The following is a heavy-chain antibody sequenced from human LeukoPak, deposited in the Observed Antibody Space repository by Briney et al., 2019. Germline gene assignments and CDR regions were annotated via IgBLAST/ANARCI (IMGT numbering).Heavy chain of an antibody. Sequence: GASVKVSCTASGGTFSSYAISWVRQAPGQGLDWMGWMNPSSGNTGYAQKFQGRVTMTRNISISTAYMELSSLRSDDSAVYFCARGRPHADCGTGTTVTVSS. V-gene: IGHV1-8*02. CDR1: GGTFSSYA. CDR3: ARGRPHAD. D-gene: IGHD2-2*01. CDR2: MNPSSGNT. J-gene: IGHJ6*04.